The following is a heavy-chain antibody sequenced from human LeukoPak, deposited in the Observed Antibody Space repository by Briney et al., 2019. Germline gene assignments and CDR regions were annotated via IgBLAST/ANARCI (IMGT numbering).Heavy chain of an antibody. CDR2: FSYSGST. CDR3: ARGPLDSGYTYFDY. CDR1: GASVSNYY. Sequence: ASETLSPTCTVSGASVSNYYWSWIRQPPGKGLEWIGYFSYSGSTNYNPSLKSRVTISVDTSKNQFSLKLSSVTAADTAVYYCARGPLDSGYTYFDYWGQGTLVSVAS. V-gene: IGHV4-59*02. J-gene: IGHJ4*02. D-gene: IGHD5-12*01.